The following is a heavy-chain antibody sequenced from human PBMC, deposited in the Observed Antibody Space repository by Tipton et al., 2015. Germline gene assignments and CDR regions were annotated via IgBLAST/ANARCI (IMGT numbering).Heavy chain of an antibody. CDR2: IYTSGSI. CDR1: GGSISNYY. V-gene: IGHV4-4*07. Sequence: TLSLTCIVSGGSISNYYWSWIWQSAGKGLEWIGRIYTSGSIDYNPSLRSRVTMSVDTWENQFSLKLSSVTAADTAVYYCARDRESRFPPYYFYGMDVWGQGTTVTVSS. J-gene: IGHJ6*02. D-gene: IGHD3-16*01. CDR3: ARDRESRFPPYYFYGMDV.